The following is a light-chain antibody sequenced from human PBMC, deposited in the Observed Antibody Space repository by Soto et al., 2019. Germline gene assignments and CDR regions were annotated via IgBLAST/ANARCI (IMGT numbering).Light chain of an antibody. V-gene: IGKV3-15*01. J-gene: IGKJ1*01. CDR1: QSLSSN. CDR2: GAS. Sequence: EIVMTQSPATLSVSPGERATLSCRASQSLSSNLAWYQQKPGQAPRLLIYGASTRATGIPARFSGSGSGTEFTLTISSLQSEDFAIYYCQQYNIWPPWTFGQGTKVDNK. CDR3: QQYNIWPPWT.